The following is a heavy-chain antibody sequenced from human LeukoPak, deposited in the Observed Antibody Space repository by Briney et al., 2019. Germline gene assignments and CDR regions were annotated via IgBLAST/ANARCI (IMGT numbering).Heavy chain of an antibody. D-gene: IGHD4-17*01. CDR2: IYYSGST. CDR3: ARDRPIYGDPTGFDP. CDR1: GGSISSSSYY. V-gene: IGHV4-39*07. J-gene: IGHJ5*02. Sequence: SETLSLTCTVSGGSISSSSYYWGWIRQPPGKGLEWIGSIYYSGSTYYNPSLKSRVTISVDTSKNQFSLKLSSVTAADTAVYYCARDRPIYGDPTGFDPWAREPWSPSPQ.